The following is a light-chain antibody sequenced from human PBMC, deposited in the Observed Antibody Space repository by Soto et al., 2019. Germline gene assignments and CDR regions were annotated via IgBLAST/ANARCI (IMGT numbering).Light chain of an antibody. J-gene: IGKJ1*01. CDR2: GAS. CDR3: QQYNNWPRT. Sequence: EIVMMQSPATLSVSPGERATLSCRASQSVSSNLAWYQQKPGQAPRLLIYGASTRATGIPARFSGSGSGTEFTLTISSLQSEDFAVYHCQQYNNWPRTFGQGTKVEIK. V-gene: IGKV3-15*01. CDR1: QSVSSN.